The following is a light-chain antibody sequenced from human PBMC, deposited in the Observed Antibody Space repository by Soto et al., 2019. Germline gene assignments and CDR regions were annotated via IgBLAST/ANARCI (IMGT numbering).Light chain of an antibody. Sequence: DIQLTQSPFFLSASVGDRVTISCRASQAIYSYLAWYQQKPGKAPKLLIFGASKLQSGVPSGFSGSGSGTEFTLTISSLQPEDFATYYCQQLNSHPRTFGQGTKVDIK. CDR1: QAIYSY. CDR2: GAS. J-gene: IGKJ2*01. V-gene: IGKV1-9*01. CDR3: QQLNSHPRT.